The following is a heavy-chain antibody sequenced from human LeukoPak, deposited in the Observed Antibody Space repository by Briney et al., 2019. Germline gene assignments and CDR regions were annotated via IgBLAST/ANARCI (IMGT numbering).Heavy chain of an antibody. D-gene: IGHD3-22*01. J-gene: IGHJ4*02. CDR1: GFTFDDYA. V-gene: IGHV3-9*01. Sequence: GWSLRLSCAASGFTFDDYAMNWVRQAPGKGLEWVSGISWNSGSVGYADSMKGRFTISRDNAKKSLFLQMNSLRTEDTALYYCAKDRGDSSGYHFDHWGQGTLVTVSS. CDR2: ISWNSGSV. CDR3: AKDRGDSSGYHFDH.